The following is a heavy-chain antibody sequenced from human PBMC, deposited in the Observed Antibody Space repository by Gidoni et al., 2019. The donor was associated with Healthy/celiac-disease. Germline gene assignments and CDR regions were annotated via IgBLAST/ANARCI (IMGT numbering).Heavy chain of an antibody. CDR1: GGTFSSYT. J-gene: IGHJ4*02. D-gene: IGHD6-13*01. V-gene: IGHV1-69*08. CDR3: AREGEDSSSGTHY. Sequence: QVQLVQSGAEVKKPGSSVKVSCKASGGTFSSYTISWVRQAPGQGLEWMGRIIPILGIANYAQKFQGRVTITADKSTSTAYMELSSLRSEDTAVYYCAREGEDSSSGTHYWGQGTLVTVSS. CDR2: IIPILGIA.